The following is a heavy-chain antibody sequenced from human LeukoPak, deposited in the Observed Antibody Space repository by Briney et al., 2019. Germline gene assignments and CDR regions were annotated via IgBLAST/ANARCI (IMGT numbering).Heavy chain of an antibody. J-gene: IGHJ4*02. Sequence: EGSLRLSCAASGFTFSSYWMHWVRQAPGKGLVWVSRINSDGSSTSYADSVKGRFTISRDNAKNTLYLQMNSLRAEDTAVYYCARAKAAAVNDYWGQGTLVTVSS. CDR3: ARAKAAAVNDY. CDR1: GFTFSSYW. V-gene: IGHV3-74*01. D-gene: IGHD6-13*01. CDR2: INSDGSST.